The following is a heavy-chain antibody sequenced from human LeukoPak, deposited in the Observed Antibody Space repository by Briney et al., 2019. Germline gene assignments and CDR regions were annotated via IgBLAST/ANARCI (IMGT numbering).Heavy chain of an antibody. CDR1: GFTFSNYW. V-gene: IGHV3-74*01. D-gene: IGHD2-2*01. J-gene: IGHJ4*02. CDR3: AGEGLSCSGSSCQRATSDY. CDR2: IKGDGSST. Sequence: PGGSLRLSCATSGFTFSNYWMHWFRQVPGKGLVWVSRIKGDGSSTRNADSVKGRFTISRDNAKNTLYLQMNSLRAEDTAVYYCAGEGLSCSGSSCQRATSDYWGQGTVVTVSS.